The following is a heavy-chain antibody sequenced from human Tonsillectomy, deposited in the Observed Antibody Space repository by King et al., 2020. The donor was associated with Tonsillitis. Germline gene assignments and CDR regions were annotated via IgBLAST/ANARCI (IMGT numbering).Heavy chain of an antibody. CDR2: VYYSGST. CDR1: GDSINGRSYY. J-gene: IGHJ4*02. V-gene: IGHV4-39*07. CDR3: TRFGYIYCKFWGFDL. Sequence: LQLQESGPGLVKPSETLSLTCTVSGDSINGRSYYWGWIRQPPGKGLEWIGNVYYSGSTYYNPSLKSRPTISLDTSHNQFSLRLNSVTAADTAIYYCTRFGYIYCKFWGFDLRGQGSLVTVAS. D-gene: IGHD3-16*01.